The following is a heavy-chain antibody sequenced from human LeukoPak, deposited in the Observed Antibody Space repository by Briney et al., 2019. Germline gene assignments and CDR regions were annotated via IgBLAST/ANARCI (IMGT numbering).Heavy chain of an antibody. D-gene: IGHD4-17*01. CDR3: ARTRNTFYDYGDYRRYFDY. CDR1: GYTFTGYY. Sequence: ASVKVSCKASGYTFTGYYMHWVRQAPGQGLEWMGWINPNSGGTNYAQKFQGRVTMTRDTSISTAYMELSRLRSDDTAVYYCARTRNTFYDYGDYRRYFDYWGQGTLVTVSS. V-gene: IGHV1-2*02. J-gene: IGHJ4*02. CDR2: INPNSGGT.